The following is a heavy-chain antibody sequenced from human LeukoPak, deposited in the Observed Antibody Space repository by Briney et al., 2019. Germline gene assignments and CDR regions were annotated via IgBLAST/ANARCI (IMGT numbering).Heavy chain of an antibody. CDR1: GFNFINAW. CDR2: IQSLIDGGTV. J-gene: IGHJ2*01. D-gene: IGHD1-26*01. V-gene: IGHV3-15*01. CDR3: ATQVGASYWYFDL. Sequence: GGSLRLSCAASGFNFINAWMSWVRQAPGKGLEWVGRIQSLIDGGTVDYAAPVKGRFTVSRDDPKKTLYLQMNSLNTEDTAVYYCATQVGASYWYFDLWGRGTLVTVSS.